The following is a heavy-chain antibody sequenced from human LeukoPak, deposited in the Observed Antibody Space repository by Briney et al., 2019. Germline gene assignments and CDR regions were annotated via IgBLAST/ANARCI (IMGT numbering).Heavy chain of an antibody. J-gene: IGHJ4*02. V-gene: IGHV4-39*01. CDR2: FYYFGST. CDR1: GGSISSSSYY. D-gene: IGHD3-3*01. Sequence: SETLSLTCTVSGGSISSSSYYWGWIRQPPGKGLEWVGSFYYFGSTYYNPSLNSRVIISVDTSKNQFSLKLSSVTAADTAVYYCARLPARYGVAPYWGQGTLVTVSS. CDR3: ARLPARYGVAPY.